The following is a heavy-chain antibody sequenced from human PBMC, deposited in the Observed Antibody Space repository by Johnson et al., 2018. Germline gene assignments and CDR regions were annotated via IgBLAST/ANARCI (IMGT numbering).Heavy chain of an antibody. D-gene: IGHD4-17*01. J-gene: IGHJ3*02. CDR2: IYSEGST. Sequence: EEQLLETGGGLVQPGGSLGLSCAASGFSVSGDYMNWVRQAPGKGLEWVSVIYSEGSTHYADSVKVRFTFSRDISKNTLYLKMRSLRAEDTAVYFCARTTRGAFDIWGQGTMVTVSS. CDR1: GFSVSGDY. V-gene: IGHV3-66*02. CDR3: ARTTRGAFDI.